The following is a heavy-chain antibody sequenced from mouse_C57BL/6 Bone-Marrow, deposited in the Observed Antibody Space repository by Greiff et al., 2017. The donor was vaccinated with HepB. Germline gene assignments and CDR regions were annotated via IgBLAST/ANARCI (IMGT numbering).Heavy chain of an antibody. D-gene: IGHD2-10*02. V-gene: IGHV1-54*01. CDR1: GYAFTNYL. J-gene: IGHJ3*01. Sequence: QVTLKESGAELVRPGTSVKVSCKASGYAFTNYLIEWVKQRPGQGLEWIGVINPGSGGTNYNEKFKGKATLTADKSSSTAYMQLSSLTSEDSAVYFCARRGYGNYAAWFAYWGQGTLVTVSA. CDR3: ARRGYGNYAAWFAY. CDR2: INPGSGGT.